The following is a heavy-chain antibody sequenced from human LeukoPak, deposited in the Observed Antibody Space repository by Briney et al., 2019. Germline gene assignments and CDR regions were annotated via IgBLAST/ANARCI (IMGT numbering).Heavy chain of an antibody. V-gene: IGHV3-11*01. CDR3: ARDDYYDSTPPFDI. CDR2: ISSSGSTI. J-gene: IGHJ3*02. Sequence: PGGSLRLSCAASGFTFSDYYMSWIRQAPGKGLEWVSYISSSGSTIYHADSVKGRFTISRDNAKNSLYLQMNSLRAEDTAVYYCARDDYYDSTPPFDIWGQGTMVTVSS. CDR1: GFTFSDYY. D-gene: IGHD3-22*01.